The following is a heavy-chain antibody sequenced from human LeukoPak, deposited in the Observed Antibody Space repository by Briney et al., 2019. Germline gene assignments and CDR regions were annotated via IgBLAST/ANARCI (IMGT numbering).Heavy chain of an antibody. V-gene: IGHV1-2*02. Sequence: ASVKVSCKASGYTFTGYYMHWVRQAPGQGLEWMGWINPNSGGTNYAQKFQGRVTMTRNTSISTAYMELSSLRSDDTAVYCCARDQDIIVVVAALRQREMGGFDPWGQGTLVTVSS. CDR1: GYTFTGYY. J-gene: IGHJ5*02. CDR3: ARDQDIIVVVAALRQREMGGFDP. D-gene: IGHD2-15*01. CDR2: INPNSGGT.